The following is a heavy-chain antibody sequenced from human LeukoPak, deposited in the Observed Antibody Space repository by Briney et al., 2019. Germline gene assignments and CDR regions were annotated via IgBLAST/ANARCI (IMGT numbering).Heavy chain of an antibody. J-gene: IGHJ5*02. CDR1: GFTFSRYE. V-gene: IGHV3-48*03. D-gene: IGHD3-10*01. CDR3: ARDSYSYGSGSYGWFDP. Sequence: PGGSLRLSCAASGFTFSRYEMNWVRQAPGKGLEWVSYISSSGSTIYYADSVKGRFTISRDNAKNSLYLQMNSLRAEDTAVYYCARDSYSYGSGSYGWFDPWGQGTLVTVSS. CDR2: ISSSGSTI.